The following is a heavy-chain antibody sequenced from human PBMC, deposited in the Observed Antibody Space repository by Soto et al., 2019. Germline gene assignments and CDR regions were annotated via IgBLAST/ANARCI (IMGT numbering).Heavy chain of an antibody. J-gene: IGHJ4*02. Sequence: ASVKVSCKACGYTFTGHYMHWVRQAPGQGLEWMGWINPNSGGTNYAQKFQGWVTMTRDTSISTAYMELSRLRSDDTAVYYCAREMAYYDSSGYYIQYFDYWGQGTLVTVSS. CDR2: INPNSGGT. CDR3: AREMAYYDSSGYYIQYFDY. D-gene: IGHD3-22*01. CDR1: GYTFTGHY. V-gene: IGHV1-2*04.